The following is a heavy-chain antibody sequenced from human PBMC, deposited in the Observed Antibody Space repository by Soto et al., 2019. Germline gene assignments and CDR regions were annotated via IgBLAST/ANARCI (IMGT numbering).Heavy chain of an antibody. CDR1: GGSISSGDYY. CDR2: IYYSGST. CDR3: AGLQSTRLSGLDP. D-gene: IGHD3-16*02. V-gene: IGHV4-30-4*01. J-gene: IGHJ5*02. Sequence: PSETLSLTCTVSGGSISSGDYYWSWIRQPPGKGLEWIGYIYYSGSTYYNPSLKSRVTISVDTSKNQFSLKLSSVTAADTAVYYCAGLQSTRLSGLDPWGQGTLVTVSS.